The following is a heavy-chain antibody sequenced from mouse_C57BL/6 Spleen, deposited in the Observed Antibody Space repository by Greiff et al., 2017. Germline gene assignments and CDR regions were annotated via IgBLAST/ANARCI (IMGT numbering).Heavy chain of an antibody. V-gene: IGHV5-6*01. CDR2: ISTGGSYT. CDR3: ARKSRNFVMWYFDV. CDR1: GFTFSSYG. Sequence: EVLLVESGGDLVKPGGSLKLSCAASGFTFSSYGMSWVRQTPDQRLEWVATISTGGSYTYYPDSVKGRFTISRDNAKNTPYLHMSSLKSEDTAMYDCARKSRNFVMWYFDVWGTGTTVTVSS. D-gene: IGHD1-1*01. J-gene: IGHJ1*03.